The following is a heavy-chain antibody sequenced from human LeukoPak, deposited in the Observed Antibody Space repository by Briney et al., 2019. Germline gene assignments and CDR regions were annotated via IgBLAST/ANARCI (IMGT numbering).Heavy chain of an antibody. CDR2: INTDGSST. Sequence: GGSLTLSCAASGFTFTNYWMHSVRHAPRKGLVCVSRINTDGSSTTYANSVKGRFTISRDNAKNTLYLQMNSLRAEDTAIYYCTIDFQFRTPWGQGTLVTVSS. D-gene: IGHD1-14*01. V-gene: IGHV3-74*01. J-gene: IGHJ5*02. CDR3: TIDFQFRTP. CDR1: GFTFTNYW.